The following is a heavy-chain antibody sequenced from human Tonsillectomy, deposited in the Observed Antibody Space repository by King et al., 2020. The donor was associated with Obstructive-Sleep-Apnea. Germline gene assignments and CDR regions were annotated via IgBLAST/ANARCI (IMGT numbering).Heavy chain of an antibody. J-gene: IGHJ4*02. CDR1: GGSISSYY. V-gene: IGHV4-59*01. D-gene: IGHD3-22*01. CDR3: ARERSYDSSGYYRGSHYFDY. CDR2: IDHSGST. Sequence: QLQESGPGLVKPSETLSLICTVSGGSISSYYWSWIRQPPGKGLEWVGYIDHSGSTNYNPSLKSRLNISVDKSKNHFSLNLSSVTAADTAGYYCARERSYDSSGYYRGSHYFDYWGQGILVTVSS.